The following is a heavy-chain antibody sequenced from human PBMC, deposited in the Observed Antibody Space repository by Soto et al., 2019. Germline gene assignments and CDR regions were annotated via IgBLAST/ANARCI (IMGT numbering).Heavy chain of an antibody. CDR3: AKDLYYYDFSLADS. Sequence: GGSLRLSCTGSGFTFSSYAMHWVRLAPGKGLEWVAVVSYDGSIENYADSVRGRFTISRDNSKNTVFLQMNSLRVEDTAVYYCAKDLYYYDFSLADSWGQGTLVTVSS. CDR2: VSYDGSIE. D-gene: IGHD3-16*01. CDR1: GFTFSSYA. V-gene: IGHV3-30*04. J-gene: IGHJ5*02.